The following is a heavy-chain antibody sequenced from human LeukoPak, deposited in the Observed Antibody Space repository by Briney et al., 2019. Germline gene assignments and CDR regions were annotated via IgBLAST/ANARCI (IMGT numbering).Heavy chain of an antibody. CDR2: IWFDGTNK. J-gene: IGHJ4*02. D-gene: IGHD7-27*01. V-gene: IGHV3-33*01. CDR1: GFTFSSYG. Sequence: GGSLRLSCAASGFTFSSYGMHWVRQAPGKGLEWVAVIWFDGTNKYYADSVKGRFTISRDNSKNTLYLQMNSLRAEDTAVYYCARDRDWGCSYCSYWGQGTLVTVSS. CDR3: ARDRDWGCSYCSY.